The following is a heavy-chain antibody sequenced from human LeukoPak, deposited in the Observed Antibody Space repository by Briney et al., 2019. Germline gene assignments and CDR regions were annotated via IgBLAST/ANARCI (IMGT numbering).Heavy chain of an antibody. J-gene: IGHJ4*02. V-gene: IGHV3-33*06. CDR1: GFTFSSYG. Sequence: PGGSLRLSCAGSGFTFSSYGMHWVRQAPGKGLEWVAVIWYDGSNKYYADSVKGRFTISRDNSKNTLYLQMNSLRAEDTAVYYCAKDLSYDSSGYYLYWGQGTLVTVSS. CDR2: IWYDGSNK. CDR3: AKDLSYDSSGYYLY. D-gene: IGHD3-22*01.